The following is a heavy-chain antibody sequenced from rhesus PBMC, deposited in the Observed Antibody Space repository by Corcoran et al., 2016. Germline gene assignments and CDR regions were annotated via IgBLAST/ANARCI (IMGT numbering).Heavy chain of an antibody. CDR1: GGSISSSYYY. V-gene: IGHV4-122*02. CDR3: ARQWSDYNEFDY. CDR2: ISYSGST. J-gene: IGHJ4*01. D-gene: IGHD3-22*01. Sequence: QVQLQESGPGLVKPSETLSLTCAVSGGSISSSYYYWSWLRQAPGKGLEWIGYISYSGSTSYNPSLKSRVTISRDTSKNQFSLKLSSVTAADTAVYYCARQWSDYNEFDYWGQGVLVTVSS.